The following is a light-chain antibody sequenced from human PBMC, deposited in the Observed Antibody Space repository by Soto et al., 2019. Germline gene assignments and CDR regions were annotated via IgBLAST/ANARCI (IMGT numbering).Light chain of an antibody. CDR2: DAS. J-gene: IGKJ5*01. CDR3: QQYDNLPRP. CDR1: QDISNY. Sequence: DIQMTQSPSSLSASVGDRVTLTCQASQDISNYLNWYQQKPGKAPKLLIYDASNLETGVPSRFSGSGSGTDFTFTISSLQPEDIATYYCQQYDNLPRPFGQGTRLEIK. V-gene: IGKV1-33*01.